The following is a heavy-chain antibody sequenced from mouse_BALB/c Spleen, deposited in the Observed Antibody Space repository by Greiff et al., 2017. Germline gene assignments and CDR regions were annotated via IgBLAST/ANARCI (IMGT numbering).Heavy chain of an antibody. CDR1: GFTFSSFG. Sequence: VQLVESGGGLVQPGGSRKLSCAASGFTFSSFGMHWVRQAPEKGLEWVAYISSGSSTIYYADTVKGRFTISRDNPKNTLFLQMTSLRSEDTAMYYCARRSYDGYPPYYAMDYWGQGTSVTVSS. CDR3: ARRSYDGYPPYYAMDY. J-gene: IGHJ4*01. D-gene: IGHD2-3*01. V-gene: IGHV5-17*02. CDR2: ISSGSSTI.